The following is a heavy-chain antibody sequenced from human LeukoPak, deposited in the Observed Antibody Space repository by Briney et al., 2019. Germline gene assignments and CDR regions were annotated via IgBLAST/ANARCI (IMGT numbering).Heavy chain of an antibody. J-gene: IGHJ4*02. V-gene: IGHV3-NL1*01. CDR3: AKAPRRTIVGATTDY. Sequence: PGQSLTPSCEASGFTFRSSVMHWDRHPPGNVLVWVSRTYREESSTTYADSVKGRFTISRDNSKNTLYLQMNSLRAEDTAVYYCAKAPRRTIVGATTDYWGQGTLVTVSS. CDR1: GFTFRSSV. D-gene: IGHD1-26*01. CDR2: TYREESST.